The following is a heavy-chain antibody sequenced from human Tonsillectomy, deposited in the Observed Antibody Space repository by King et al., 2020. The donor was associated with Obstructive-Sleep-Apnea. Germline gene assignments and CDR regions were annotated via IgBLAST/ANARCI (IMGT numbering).Heavy chain of an antibody. Sequence: QLVQSGAEMKKPGSSVKVSCKASGGTFSSYAISWVRQAPGQGLEWMGGIIPIFGTANYAQKFQGRVTITADESTSTAYMELSSLRSEDTAVYYCARVTTKRFGDPRGWFDPWGPGNPGHRLL. CDR1: GGTFSSYA. V-gene: IGHV1-69*01. D-gene: IGHD3-10*01. CDR2: IIPIFGTA. J-gene: IGHJ5*02. CDR3: ARVTTKRFGDPRGWFDP.